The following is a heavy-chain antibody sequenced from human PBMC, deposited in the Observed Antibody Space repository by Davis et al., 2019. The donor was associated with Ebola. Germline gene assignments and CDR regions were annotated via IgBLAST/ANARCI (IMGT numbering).Heavy chain of an antibody. CDR2: IGTDGSTT. J-gene: IGHJ4*02. Sequence: GESLKISCSASGFIFSSYWMHWVRQAPGKGLVWVSRIGTDGSTTAYADSVKGRFTISRDNAKNTVYLQMNSLRAEDTAVYYCARAYSSGWHASWGQGTLVTVSS. V-gene: IGHV3-74*01. CDR3: ARAYSSGWHAS. D-gene: IGHD6-19*01. CDR1: GFIFSSYW.